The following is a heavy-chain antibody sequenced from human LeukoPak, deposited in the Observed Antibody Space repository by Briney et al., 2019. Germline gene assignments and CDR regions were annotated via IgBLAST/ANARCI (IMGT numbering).Heavy chain of an antibody. D-gene: IGHD6-19*01. V-gene: IGHV3-53*01. Sequence: PGGSLRLPCAASGFTVSSNYMSWVRQAPGKGLEWVSVIYSGGSTYYADSVKGRFTISRDNSKNTLYLQMNSLRAEDTAVYYCARPYSSGWYSDAFDIWGQGTMVTVSS. CDR2: IYSGGST. J-gene: IGHJ3*02. CDR3: ARPYSSGWYSDAFDI. CDR1: GFTVSSNY.